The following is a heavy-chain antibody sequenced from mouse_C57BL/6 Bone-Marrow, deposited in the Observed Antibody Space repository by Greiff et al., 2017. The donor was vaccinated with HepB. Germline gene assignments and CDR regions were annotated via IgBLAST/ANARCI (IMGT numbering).Heavy chain of an antibody. Sequence: EVKLVESGGGLVKPGGSLKLSCAASGFTFSDYGMHWVRQAPEKGLEWVAYISSGSSTIYYADTVKGRFTISRDNAKNTLFLQMTSLRSEDTAMYYCARPAVTTWYFDVWGTGTTVTVSS. CDR1: GFTFSDYG. CDR2: ISSGSSTI. V-gene: IGHV5-17*01. D-gene: IGHD2-2*01. J-gene: IGHJ1*03. CDR3: ARPAVTTWYFDV.